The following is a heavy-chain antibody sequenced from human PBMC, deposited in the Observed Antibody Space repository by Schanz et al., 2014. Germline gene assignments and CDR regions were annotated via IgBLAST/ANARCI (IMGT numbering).Heavy chain of an antibody. CDR3: ARDVDDRRGYGSGYCLGDWMDV. J-gene: IGHJ6*02. Sequence: QVQLVESGGGLAKPGGSLRLSCAASGFTFRDYYMRWIRQAPGQGLEWVSDISSRSSYANYADSVKGRFTISRDNAKNSLYLQMNSLRAEDTAVYYCARDVDDRRGYGSGYCLGDWMDVWGQGTTVTVSS. D-gene: IGHD3-10*01. V-gene: IGHV3-11*05. CDR2: ISSRSSYA. CDR1: GFTFRDYY.